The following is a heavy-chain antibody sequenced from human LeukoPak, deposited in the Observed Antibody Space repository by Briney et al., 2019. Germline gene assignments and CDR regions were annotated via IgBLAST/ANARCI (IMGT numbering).Heavy chain of an antibody. D-gene: IGHD3-9*01. CDR3: AREGHVLRYFDWIPLDDGAFDI. CDR2: ISAYNGNT. J-gene: IGHJ3*02. CDR1: GYTFTTYG. V-gene: IGHV1-18*01. Sequence: ASVKVSCKASGYTFTTYGISWVRQAPGQGLEWMGWISAYNGNTNYAQKIQGRVTMTTDTSTSTDYRELRSLRSEYTAVYYRAREGHVLRYFDWIPLDDGAFDIWGQGTMVTVSS.